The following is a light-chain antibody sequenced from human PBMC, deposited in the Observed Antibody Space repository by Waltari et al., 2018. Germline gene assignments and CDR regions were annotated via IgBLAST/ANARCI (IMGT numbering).Light chain of an antibody. CDR1: YSNIGSNT. V-gene: IGLV1-44*01. CDR3: AAWDDSLSGSYV. J-gene: IGLJ1*01. CDR2: NNN. Sequence: QSVLPQPPSASGTPGQRVTISCSGSYSNIGSNTVNWYQQLPGTAPTLLIYNNNLRPSGVPDRFSGSKSGTSASLAITGLQSEDEADYYCAAWDDSLSGSYVFGTETKVTVL.